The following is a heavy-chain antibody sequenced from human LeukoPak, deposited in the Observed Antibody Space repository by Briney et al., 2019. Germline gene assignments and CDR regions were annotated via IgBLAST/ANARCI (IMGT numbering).Heavy chain of an antibody. Sequence: PGGSLRLSCAASGFTFSSYAMHWVRQAPGKGLEWVAVISYDGSNKYYADSVKGRFTISRDNSKNTLYLQMNSLRAEDTAVYYCAREGTTVTTEIGYFDLWGRGTLVTVSS. CDR1: GFTFSSYA. D-gene: IGHD4-17*01. J-gene: IGHJ2*01. CDR2: ISYDGSNK. V-gene: IGHV3-30*04. CDR3: AREGTTVTTEIGYFDL.